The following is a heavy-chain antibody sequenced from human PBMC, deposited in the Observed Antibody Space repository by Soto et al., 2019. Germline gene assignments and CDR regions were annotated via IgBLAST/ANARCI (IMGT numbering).Heavy chain of an antibody. CDR3: ARDSKRGYSGYDKLDY. CDR2: IYYSGST. V-gene: IGHV4-59*01. J-gene: IGHJ4*02. D-gene: IGHD5-12*01. CDR1: GGSISSYY. Sequence: SETLSLTCTVSGGSISSYYLSWIRQPPGKGLEWIGYIYYSGSTNSNPSLKSRVTISVDTSKNQFSLKLSSVTAADTAVYYCARDSKRGYSGYDKLDYWGQGTLVTVSS.